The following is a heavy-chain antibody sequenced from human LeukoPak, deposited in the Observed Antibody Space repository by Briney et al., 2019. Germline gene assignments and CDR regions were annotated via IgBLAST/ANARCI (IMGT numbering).Heavy chain of an antibody. CDR1: GGTFSSYA. J-gene: IGHJ5*02. D-gene: IGHD3-22*01. Sequence: SVKVSCKASGGTFSSYAINWVRQTPGQGLEWMGGIIPIFGTANYAQKFQGRVTITADKSTSTAYMELSSLRSEDTAVYYCAFGYYDSSGYSGWFDPWGQGTLVTVSS. CDR3: AFGYYDSSGYSGWFDP. V-gene: IGHV1-69*06. CDR2: IIPIFGTA.